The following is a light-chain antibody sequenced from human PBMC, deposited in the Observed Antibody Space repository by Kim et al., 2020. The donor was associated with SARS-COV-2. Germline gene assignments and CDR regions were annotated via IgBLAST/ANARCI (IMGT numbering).Light chain of an antibody. CDR1: SGSVSTSNY. J-gene: IGLJ3*02. V-gene: IGLV8-61*01. Sequence: QTVVTQEPSFSVSPGGTVTLTCGLSSGSVSTSNYPSWYQQTPGQAPRTLTYNTKSRSSGVSDRFSGSIVGNKAVLTITGAQADDESDYYCVLYMDGGILRFGGGTQLTVL. CDR2: NTK. CDR3: VLYMDGGILR.